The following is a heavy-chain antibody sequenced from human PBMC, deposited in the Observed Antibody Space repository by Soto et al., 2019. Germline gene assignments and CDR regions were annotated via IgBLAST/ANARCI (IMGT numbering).Heavy chain of an antibody. CDR1: GGSISNSY. CDR2: IYYSGST. Sequence: KPSETLSLTCTVSGGSISNSYWNWIRQSPGKGLEWIGYIYYSGSTNYNPSLKSRITISVDTSKGQLSLKLRSVTAADTAVYYCARDPSKSRAGYYGLDVWGQGTPVTVSS. V-gene: IGHV4-59*01. CDR3: ARDPSKSRAGYYGLDV. J-gene: IGHJ6*02. D-gene: IGHD3-22*01.